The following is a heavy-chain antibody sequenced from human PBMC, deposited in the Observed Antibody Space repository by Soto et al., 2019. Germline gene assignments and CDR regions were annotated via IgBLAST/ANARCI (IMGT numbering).Heavy chain of an antibody. J-gene: IGHJ6*02. CDR1: GYDFTAYD. CDR2: MNPINGPT. CDR3: GRGPSPRAPAGGTPYYYAMDV. Sequence: ASVKVSCKASGYDFTAYDINWVRQASGQGLEWMGWMNPINGPTGSARRFQGRVSMTRNTATATAYLELTSLRSDDSAVYFCGRGPSPRAPAGGTPYYYAMDVWGQGTTVTVSS. D-gene: IGHD2-2*01. V-gene: IGHV1-8*02.